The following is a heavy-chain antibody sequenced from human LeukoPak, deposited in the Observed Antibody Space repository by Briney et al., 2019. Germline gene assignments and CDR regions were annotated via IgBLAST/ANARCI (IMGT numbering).Heavy chain of an antibody. Sequence: SETLSLTCTVSGGSISSYYWSWIRQPPGKGLESIGYIYYSGSTNHNPSLKSRVTISVDTSKTQFSLKLSSVTAADTAVYYCARIGVGKAFDYWGQGTLVTVSS. D-gene: IGHD2-15*01. V-gene: IGHV4-59*01. J-gene: IGHJ4*02. CDR3: ARIGVGKAFDY. CDR2: IYYSGST. CDR1: GGSISSYY.